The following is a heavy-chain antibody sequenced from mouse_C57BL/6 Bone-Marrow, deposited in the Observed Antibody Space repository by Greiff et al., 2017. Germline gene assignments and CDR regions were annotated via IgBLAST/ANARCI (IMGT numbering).Heavy chain of an antibody. Sequence: EVKVVESGGGLVKPGGSLKLSCAASGFTFSDYGMHWVRQAPEKGLEWVAYISSGSSTIYYADTVKGRFTISRDNAKNTLFLQMTSLRSEDTAMYYCARHYGYAMDYWGQGTSVTVSS. CDR3: ARHYGYAMDY. D-gene: IGHD1-1*02. V-gene: IGHV5-17*01. J-gene: IGHJ4*01. CDR2: ISSGSSTI. CDR1: GFTFSDYG.